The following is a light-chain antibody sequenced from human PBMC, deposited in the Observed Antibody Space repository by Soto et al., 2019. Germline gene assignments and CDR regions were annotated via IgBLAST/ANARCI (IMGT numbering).Light chain of an antibody. V-gene: IGLV1-51*01. CDR3: GTWDNSMSAYV. CDR1: GSNIGNNY. J-gene: IGLJ1*01. CDR2: DNN. Sequence: QSVLTQPPSVSAAPGQKVTISCSGGGSNIGNNYVSWYQQLPGTAPKLLIYDNNRRPSGIPDRFSGSKSGTSATLGITGLQTGDEADYYCGTWDNSMSAYVFGTGTKGTVL.